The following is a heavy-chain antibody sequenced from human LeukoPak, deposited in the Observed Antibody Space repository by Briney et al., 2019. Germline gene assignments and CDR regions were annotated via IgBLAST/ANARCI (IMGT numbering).Heavy chain of an antibody. CDR3: ARVPFCSGPTCYGFFDY. CDR2: INKDGSEE. V-gene: IGHV3-7*03. J-gene: IGHJ4*02. CDR1: GFTFNTYW. Sequence: GGSLRLSCAASGFTFNTYWMNWVRQAPGKGLEWVASINKDGSEEYYVDSMKGRFTISRDNAKNSLYLRMNSLRAEDTAVYYCARVPFCSGPTCYGFFDYWGQGTLVTVSS. D-gene: IGHD2-15*01.